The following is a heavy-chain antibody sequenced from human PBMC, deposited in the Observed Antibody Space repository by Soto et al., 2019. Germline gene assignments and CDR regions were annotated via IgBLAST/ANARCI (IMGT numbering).Heavy chain of an antibody. CDR2: INTSGGTI. D-gene: IGHD3-9*01. V-gene: IGHV3-11*01. J-gene: IGHJ3*02. CDR1: GFIFSDYY. Sequence: GWSLRLSCSASGFIFSDYYTSWIRQAPGKGLDWVAYINTSGGTIYYADSVRGRFSISRDNTRNSLYLQMNSLRAEDTAVYYFCRRPRGTGYAIDIWCQGIMVTV. CDR3: CRRPRGTGYAIDI.